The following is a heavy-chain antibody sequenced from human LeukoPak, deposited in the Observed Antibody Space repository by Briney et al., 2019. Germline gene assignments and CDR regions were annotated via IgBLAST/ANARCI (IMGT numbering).Heavy chain of an antibody. V-gene: IGHV3-21*01. Sequence: GGSLRLSCAASGFTFSSYSMNWVRQAPGKGLEWVSSISSSSTYIYYADSVKGRFTVSRDNAKNSLYLQMNSLRAEDTAVYFCASQYTSSRIFDDWGQGTLVTVSS. D-gene: IGHD6-13*01. CDR1: GFTFSSYS. CDR3: ASQYTSSRIFDD. CDR2: ISSSSTYI. J-gene: IGHJ4*02.